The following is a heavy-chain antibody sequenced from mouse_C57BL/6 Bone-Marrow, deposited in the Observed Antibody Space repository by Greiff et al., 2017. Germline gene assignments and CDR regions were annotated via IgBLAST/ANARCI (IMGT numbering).Heavy chain of an antibody. CDR2: ISSGSSTN. V-gene: IGHV5-17*01. Sequence: EVMLVESGGGLVKPGGSLKLSCAASGFTFSDYGMHWVRQAPEKGLEWVAYISSGSSTNYYADTVKGRFTISRDNSKNTLFLQMTSLRSEDTAMYYCAGVYDYDDVAYYFDYWGQGTTLTVSS. J-gene: IGHJ2*01. CDR3: AGVYDYDDVAYYFDY. CDR1: GFTFSDYG. D-gene: IGHD2-4*01.